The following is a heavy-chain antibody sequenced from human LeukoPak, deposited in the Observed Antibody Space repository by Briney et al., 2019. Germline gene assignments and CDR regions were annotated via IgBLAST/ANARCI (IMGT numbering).Heavy chain of an antibody. CDR3: TLIQGWGSGSYYRDF. D-gene: IGHD3-10*01. CDR2: VKSRSAGETT. V-gene: IGHV3-15*01. Sequence: GGSLRLACAASGFSISNDWMSWVRQAPGKGREWVARVKSRSAGETTDYAAPVKGRFTIPRDDSKNTLYVQMNSLKTEDTAVYYCTLIQGWGSGSYYRDFWGQGTLVTVSS. CDR1: GFSISNDW. J-gene: IGHJ4*02.